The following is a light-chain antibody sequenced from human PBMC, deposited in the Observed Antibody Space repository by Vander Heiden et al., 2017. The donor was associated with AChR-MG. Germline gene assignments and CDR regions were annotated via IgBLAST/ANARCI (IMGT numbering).Light chain of an antibody. J-gene: IGKJ2*01. CDR2: GAS. CDR3: QQDGSSPYN. Sequence: EIVLTQSPGTLSLSPGERATLSCRASQSVSSSYLAWYQQKPGQAPRLLIYGASSRATGIPDRFSGSGSGTDFTLTISRLEPADFAVYFCQQDGSSPYNFGQGTKLEI. CDR1: QSVSSSY. V-gene: IGKV3-20*01.